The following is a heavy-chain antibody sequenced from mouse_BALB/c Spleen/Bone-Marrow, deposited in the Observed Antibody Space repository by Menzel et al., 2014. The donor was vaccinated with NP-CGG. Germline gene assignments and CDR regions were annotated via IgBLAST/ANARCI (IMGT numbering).Heavy chain of an antibody. V-gene: IGHV5-6-5*01. CDR1: GFTFSSYA. Sequence: EVKLEESEGGLVKPGGSLKLSCAASGFTFSSYAMSWVRQTPEKRLEWVASISSGGSTYYPDSVKGRFTISRDNARNILYLQMSSLRSEDTAMYYCARGNGFEGFAYWGQGTLVTVSA. D-gene: IGHD1-2*01. CDR3: ARGNGFEGFAY. J-gene: IGHJ3*01. CDR2: ISSGGST.